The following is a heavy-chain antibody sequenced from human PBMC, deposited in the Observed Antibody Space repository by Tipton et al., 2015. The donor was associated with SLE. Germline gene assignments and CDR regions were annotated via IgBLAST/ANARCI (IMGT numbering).Heavy chain of an antibody. CDR1: GFTFSSYA. CDR3: AKDILTGKDY. V-gene: IGHV3-23*01. J-gene: IGHJ4*02. CDR2: NSGSGGST. Sequence: GSLRLSCVASGFTFSSYAMSWVRQAPGKGLEWVSVNSGSGGSTNYADSVKGRFTISRDNSKNTLYLQMNSLRAEDTAVYYCAKDILTGKDYWGQGTLVTVSS. D-gene: IGHD7-27*01.